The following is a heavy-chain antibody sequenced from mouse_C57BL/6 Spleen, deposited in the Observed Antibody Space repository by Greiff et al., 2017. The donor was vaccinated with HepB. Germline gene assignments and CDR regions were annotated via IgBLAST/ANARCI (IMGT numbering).Heavy chain of an antibody. CDR1: GFTFSSYA. CDR2: ISDGGSYT. D-gene: IGHD2-4*01. Sequence: EVQGVESGGGLVKPGGSLKLSCAASGFTFSSYAMSWVRQTPEKRLEWVATISDGGSYTYYPDNVKGRFTISRDNAKNNLYLQMSHLKSEDTAMYYCAREGYDYDHSGDYYAMDYWGQRTSVTVSS. V-gene: IGHV5-4*01. J-gene: IGHJ4*01. CDR3: AREGYDYDHSGDYYAMDY.